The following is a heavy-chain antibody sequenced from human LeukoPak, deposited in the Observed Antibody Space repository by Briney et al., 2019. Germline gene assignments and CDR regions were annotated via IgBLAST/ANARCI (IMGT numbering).Heavy chain of an antibody. D-gene: IGHD6-19*01. CDR1: GYTVTGYY. Sequence: ASVKVSCKASGYTVTGYYMHWVRQAPGQGLEWMGWINPNSGGTNYAQKFQGRVTMTRDTSISTAYMELSRLRSDDTAVYYCASRVNSSGWYRFDYWGQGTLVTVSS. V-gene: IGHV1-2*02. J-gene: IGHJ4*02. CDR2: INPNSGGT. CDR3: ASRVNSSGWYRFDY.